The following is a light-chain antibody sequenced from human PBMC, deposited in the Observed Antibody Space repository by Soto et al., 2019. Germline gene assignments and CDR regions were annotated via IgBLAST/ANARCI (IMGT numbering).Light chain of an antibody. CDR3: SSYTSSSTLDV. CDR1: NKELGVYNY. Sequence: QSVLTQPASLSWSPGQSINLSCTGTNKELGVYNYFSWYQQHPGKAPKLLIYDVSNRPSGVSNRFSGSKSGNTASLTISGFQAEDEADYYCSSYTSSSTLDVFGTG. J-gene: IGLJ1*01. CDR2: DVS. V-gene: IGLV2-14*01.